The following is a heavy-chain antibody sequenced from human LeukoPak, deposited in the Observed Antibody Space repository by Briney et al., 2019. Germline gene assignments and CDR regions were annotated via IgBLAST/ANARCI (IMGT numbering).Heavy chain of an antibody. CDR2: FDPEDGET. CDR1: GYTLTELS. J-gene: IGHJ5*02. Sequence: ASVKVSCKVSGYTLTELSMHWVRQAPGKGLEWMGGFDPEDGETIYAQKFQGRVTMTEDTSTDTAYMELSSLRSEDTAVYYCATAVKYSSGSVWFDPWGQGTLVTVSS. V-gene: IGHV1-24*01. CDR3: ATAVKYSSGSVWFDP. D-gene: IGHD6-19*01.